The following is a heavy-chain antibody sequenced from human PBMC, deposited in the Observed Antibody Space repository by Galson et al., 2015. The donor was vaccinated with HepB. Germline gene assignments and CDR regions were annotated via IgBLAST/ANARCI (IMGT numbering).Heavy chain of an antibody. D-gene: IGHD2-15*01. J-gene: IGHJ4*02. CDR3: TKEIGYRSGGTCYRRENYFDF. Sequence: SLRLSCAASGFTFSSHAMSWVRQAPGKGLEWVSAISGSGGSTYYADSVKGRFTISRDNSKNTLDLQMNSPRAEDTAVYYCTKEIGYRSGGTCYRRENYFDFWGQGTLVTVSS. CDR1: GFTFSSHA. CDR2: ISGSGGST. V-gene: IGHV3-23*01.